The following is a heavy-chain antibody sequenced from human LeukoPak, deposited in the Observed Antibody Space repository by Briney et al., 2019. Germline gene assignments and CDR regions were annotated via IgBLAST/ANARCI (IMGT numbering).Heavy chain of an antibody. D-gene: IGHD6-6*01. CDR1: GFTFSGSA. V-gene: IGHV3-73*01. J-gene: IGHJ6*01. Sequence: GGSLRLSCVASGFTFSGSAVHWVRQASGKGLEWVARIKSKANNDATAYAAPVRGRFAISRDDSENAAFLQMNSLKTEDSAVYYCTRLAEEYTSSSFLYGMDVWGHGTTVTVSS. CDR3: TRLAEEYTSSSFLYGMDV. CDR2: IKSKANNDAT.